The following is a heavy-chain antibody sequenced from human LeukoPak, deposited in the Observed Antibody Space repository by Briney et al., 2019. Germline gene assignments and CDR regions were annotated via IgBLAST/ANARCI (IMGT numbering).Heavy chain of an antibody. V-gene: IGHV4-30-4*08. CDR2: IYYSGST. D-gene: IGHD7-27*01. Sequence: SETLSLTCTVSGGSISSGGYYWSWIRQHPGKGLEWIGYIYYSGSTYYNPSLKSRVTISVDTSKNQFSLKLSSVTAADTAVYYCARLTIPNWGFDYWGQGTLVTVSS. CDR3: ARLTIPNWGFDY. J-gene: IGHJ4*02. CDR1: GGSISSGGYY.